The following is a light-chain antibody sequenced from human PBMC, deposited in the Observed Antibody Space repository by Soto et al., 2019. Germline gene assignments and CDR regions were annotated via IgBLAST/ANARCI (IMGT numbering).Light chain of an antibody. CDR3: QQYSSYPCT. J-gene: IGKJ2*02. CDR1: QSISSW. V-gene: IGKV1-5*03. Sequence: DIQMTQSPSTLSASVGDRVTITCRASQSISSWLAWYQQKPGTAPKLLIYKASSLQSGVPSRFSGSGSGTECTITISSLQPDDFATYYCQQYSSYPCTFGQGTKLEIK. CDR2: KAS.